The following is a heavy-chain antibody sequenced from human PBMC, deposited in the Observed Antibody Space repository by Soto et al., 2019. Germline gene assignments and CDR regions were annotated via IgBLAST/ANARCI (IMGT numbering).Heavy chain of an antibody. CDR2: IYYRGST. Sequence: ETLSLTCTVSGGSITTNYWSWIRQPPGKGLEWIGYIYYRGSTNYNPSLKSRVTISVDTSKNQFSLKLGSVTAADTAVYYCASLAPCIDVVVSHIPAWGQGTPVTVSS. CDR3: ASLAPCIDVVVSHIPA. V-gene: IGHV4-59*01. CDR1: GGSITTNY. J-gene: IGHJ1*01. D-gene: IGHD2-21*02.